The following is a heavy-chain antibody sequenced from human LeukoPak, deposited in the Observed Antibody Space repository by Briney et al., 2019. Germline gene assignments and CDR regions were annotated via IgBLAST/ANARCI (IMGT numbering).Heavy chain of an antibody. CDR1: GGSISSYY. D-gene: IGHD3-16*02. CDR3: ARGGSYVWGSYRLKSWFDP. CDR2: IYYSGTT. J-gene: IGHJ5*02. Sequence: SETLSLTCTVSGGSISSYYWNWIRQPPGKGLEWIGFIYYSGTTNYNPSLKSRVTISVDTSKNQFSLKLSSVTAADTAVYYCARGGSYVWGSYRLKSWFDPWGQGTLVTVSS. V-gene: IGHV4-59*01.